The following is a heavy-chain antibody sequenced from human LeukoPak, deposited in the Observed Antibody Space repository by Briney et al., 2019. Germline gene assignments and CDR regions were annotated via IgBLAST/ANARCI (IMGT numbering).Heavy chain of an antibody. Sequence: PGGSLRLSCAASGFNFDAYAMHWVRQAPGKGLQWISLISADGGSTYYADSVKGRFTISRDNAKNTLYLQMNSLRAEDTAVYYCVAMIVVVDWGQGTLVTVSS. CDR2: ISADGGST. D-gene: IGHD3-22*01. V-gene: IGHV3-43*02. CDR3: VAMIVVVD. J-gene: IGHJ4*02. CDR1: GFNFDAYA.